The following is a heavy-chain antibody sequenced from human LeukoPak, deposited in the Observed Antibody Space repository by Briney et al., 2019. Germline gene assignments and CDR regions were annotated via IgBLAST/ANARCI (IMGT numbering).Heavy chain of an antibody. V-gene: IGHV4-34*01. CDR3: ARPLSSGWYYAFDI. CDR2: INHSGGT. Sequence: KASETLSLTCAVYGGSFSGYYWSWSRQPPGKGLEWIGEINHSGGTNYNPSLKSRLTISVDTSKNQFSLKLSSVTAADTAVYDCARPLSSGWYYAFDIWGQGTMVTVSS. D-gene: IGHD6-19*01. CDR1: GGSFSGYY. J-gene: IGHJ3*02.